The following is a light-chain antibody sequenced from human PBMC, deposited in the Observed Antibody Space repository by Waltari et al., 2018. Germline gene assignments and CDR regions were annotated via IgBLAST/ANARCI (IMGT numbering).Light chain of an antibody. CDR3: AAWDDSLNGWV. Sequence: QSVLTQPPSASGTPGQRATTPGSGSSSTTGSIPVTWYQQLPGTAPKLLIYNNDQRPSGVPDRFSGSKSGTSASLAISGLQSEDEADYYCAAWDDSLNGWVFGGGTKLTVL. CDR1: SSTTGSIP. CDR2: NND. V-gene: IGLV1-44*01. J-gene: IGLJ3*02.